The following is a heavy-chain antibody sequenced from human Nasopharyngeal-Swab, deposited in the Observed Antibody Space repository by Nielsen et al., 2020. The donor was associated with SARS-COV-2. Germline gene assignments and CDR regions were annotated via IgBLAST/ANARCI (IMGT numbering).Heavy chain of an antibody. V-gene: IGHV4-59*01. J-gene: IGHJ4*02. D-gene: IGHD3-3*01. Sequence: WIRQPPGKGLEWIGYIYYSGRTNYNPSLKSRVTISVDTSKNQFSLKLSSVTAADTAVYYCARGGRGIFGVVTNFDYWGQGTLVTVSS. CDR2: IYYSGRT. CDR3: ARGGRGIFGVVTNFDY.